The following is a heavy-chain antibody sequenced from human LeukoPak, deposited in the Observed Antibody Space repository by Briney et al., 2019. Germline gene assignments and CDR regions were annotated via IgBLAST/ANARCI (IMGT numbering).Heavy chain of an antibody. Sequence: SESLSLTCTVSGGSISSSSYYWGWIRQPPGKGLEWIGIIYYSGSTYYNPSLKSRVTISVDTSKNQFSLKLSSVTAADTAVYYCARAQIAAGTPNWFDPWGQGTLVTVSS. CDR3: ARAQIAAGTPNWFDP. V-gene: IGHV4-39*07. D-gene: IGHD6-13*01. CDR2: IYYSGST. CDR1: GGSISSSSYY. J-gene: IGHJ5*02.